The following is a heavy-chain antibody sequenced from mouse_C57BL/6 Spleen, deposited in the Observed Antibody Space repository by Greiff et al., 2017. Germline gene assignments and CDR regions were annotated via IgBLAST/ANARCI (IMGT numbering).Heavy chain of an antibody. CDR1: GYAFSSSW. CDR3: ATYYNGSSYAMDY. V-gene: IGHV1-82*01. J-gene: IGHJ4*01. CDR2: ICAGGGDT. D-gene: IGHD1-1*01. Sequence: QVQLLQSGPDLVKPGASVKISCKASGYAFSSSWMNWVKQRPGKGLEWIGRICAGGGDTNYNGKFKGRVTLTADKSSRTAYMQLSSLTSEDSSVCLSATYYNGSSYAMDYWGQGTSVTVSS.